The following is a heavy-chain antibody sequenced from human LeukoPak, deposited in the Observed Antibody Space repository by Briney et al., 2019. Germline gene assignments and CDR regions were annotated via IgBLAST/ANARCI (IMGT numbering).Heavy chain of an antibody. V-gene: IGHV1-69*13. Sequence: SVKVSCTASGYTFTSYDIDWVRQATGQGLEWMGGIIPIFGTANYAQKFQGRVTITADESTSTAYMELSSLRSEDTAVYYCARDVSDYGDYKTGMDVWGQGTTVTVSS. CDR1: GYTFTSYD. D-gene: IGHD4-17*01. CDR2: IIPIFGTA. J-gene: IGHJ6*02. CDR3: ARDVSDYGDYKTGMDV.